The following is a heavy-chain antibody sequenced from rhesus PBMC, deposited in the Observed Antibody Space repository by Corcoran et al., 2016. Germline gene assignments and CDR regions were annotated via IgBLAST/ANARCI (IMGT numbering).Heavy chain of an antibody. CDR3: AREVGHYNRYFDY. V-gene: IGHV4-106*01. J-gene: IGHJ4*01. CDR1: GGSISDDYY. CDR2: IYGSGGYT. Sequence: QVQLQESGPGLVKPSETLSLTCAVSGGSISDDYYWSWIRQPPGKGLEWIGYIYGSGGYTNYKPSLKHRVTISIDTSTNHFYLKLRFVTAADTAVYYCAREVGHYNRYFDYWGQGVLVTVSS. D-gene: IGHD1-26*01.